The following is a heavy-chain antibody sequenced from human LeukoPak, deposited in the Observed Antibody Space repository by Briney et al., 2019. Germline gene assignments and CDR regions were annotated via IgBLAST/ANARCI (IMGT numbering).Heavy chain of an antibody. CDR1: GFTFSSYW. V-gene: IGHV3-7*03. D-gene: IGHD3-16*01. J-gene: IGHJ6*02. CDR3: ARGGGLDV. CDR2: INHNGNVN. Sequence: GESLRLSCAASGFTFSSYWMNWARQAPGKGLEWVASINHNGNVNYYVDSVKGRFTISRDNAKNSLYLQMSNLRAEDTAVYFCARGGGLDVWGQGATVTVSS.